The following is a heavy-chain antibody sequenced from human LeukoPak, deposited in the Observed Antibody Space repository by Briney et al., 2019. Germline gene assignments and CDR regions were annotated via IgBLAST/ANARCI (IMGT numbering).Heavy chain of an antibody. CDR2: IYYSGST. J-gene: IGHJ4*02. Sequence: SETLSLTCTVSGGSISSSSYYWGWIRQPPGKGLEWIGSIYYSGSTYYNPSLKSRVTISVDTSKNQFSLKLSSVTAAGTAVYYCATKMVYAIPGYWGQGTLVTVSS. CDR3: ATKMVYAIPGY. V-gene: IGHV4-39*01. CDR1: GGSISSSSYY. D-gene: IGHD2-8*01.